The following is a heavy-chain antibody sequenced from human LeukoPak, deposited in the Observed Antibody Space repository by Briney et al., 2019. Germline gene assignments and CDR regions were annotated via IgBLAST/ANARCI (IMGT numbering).Heavy chain of an antibody. J-gene: IGHJ4*02. CDR3: ARAPSLYYFDS. CDR2: IFSSGST. CDR1: GGSISSYY. V-gene: IGHV4-59*01. Sequence: TETLSLTCTVSGGSISSYYWSWIRQPPGKGLEWIGYIFSSGSTSYNPSLKSRVTISLDTSKNQFSLKVTSVTAADTAMYYCARAPSLYYFDSWGQGTLVTVSS. D-gene: IGHD2/OR15-2a*01.